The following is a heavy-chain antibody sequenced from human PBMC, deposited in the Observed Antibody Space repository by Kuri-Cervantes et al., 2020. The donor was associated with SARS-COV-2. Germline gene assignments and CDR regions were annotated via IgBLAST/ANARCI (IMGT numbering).Heavy chain of an antibody. Sequence: GESLKISCVASEFNFRYYGMYWVRQAPGKGLEWVAHISHDGRDTHFRGSVKGRFTVSRDNSKNTLYLQMNSLRLEDTGVYFCAKPGSVRGIIKEDHYSLDVWGQGTTVTVSS. CDR2: ISHDGRDT. D-gene: IGHD3-10*01. CDR3: AKPGSVRGIIKEDHYSLDV. CDR1: EFNFRYYG. V-gene: IGHV3-30*06. J-gene: IGHJ6*02.